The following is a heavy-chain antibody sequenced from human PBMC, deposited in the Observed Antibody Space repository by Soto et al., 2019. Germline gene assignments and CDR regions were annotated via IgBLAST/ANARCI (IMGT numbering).Heavy chain of an antibody. CDR1: LFTFSSYG. V-gene: IGHV3-30*18. D-gene: IGHD3-10*01. CDR3: AKEFLYYYGSGSYPLYYFDY. CDR2: ISYDVSNK. J-gene: IGHJ4*02. Sequence: PVWSLRLSCSSSLFTFSSYGMDLVLQAPFKGLGLVSVISYDVSNKYYADSVKGRFTISRDNSKNTLYLQMNSLRAEDTAVYYCAKEFLYYYGSGSYPLYYFDYWGQGTLVTVSS.